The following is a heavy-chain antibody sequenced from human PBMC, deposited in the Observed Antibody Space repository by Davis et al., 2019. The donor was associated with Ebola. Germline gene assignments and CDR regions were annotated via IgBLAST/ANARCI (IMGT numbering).Heavy chain of an antibody. V-gene: IGHV3-30*03. Sequence: GESLKISCAASGFTFSSYGMHWVRQAPGKGLEWVAVISYDGSNKYYADSVKGRFTISRDNSKNTLYLQMNSLRAEDTAVYYCARGGVGNWGFFDYWGQGTLVTVSS. J-gene: IGHJ4*02. CDR2: ISYDGSNK. CDR3: ARGGVGNWGFFDY. CDR1: GFTFSSYG. D-gene: IGHD7-27*01.